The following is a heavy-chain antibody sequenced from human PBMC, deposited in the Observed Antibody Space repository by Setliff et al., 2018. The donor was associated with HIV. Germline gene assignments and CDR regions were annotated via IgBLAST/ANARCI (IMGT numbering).Heavy chain of an antibody. CDR2: INAGNVNT. Sequence: VKVSCKASGFTFTNYAVHWVRQAPGQRLEWMGWINAGNVNTKYSQKFQGRVTITRDTSASTTYMELSGLRSEDTAVYYCARVTQSLSLGVWGQGTLVTVSS. D-gene: IGHD3-10*01. CDR3: ARVTQSLSLGV. V-gene: IGHV1-3*01. J-gene: IGHJ4*02. CDR1: GFTFTNYA.